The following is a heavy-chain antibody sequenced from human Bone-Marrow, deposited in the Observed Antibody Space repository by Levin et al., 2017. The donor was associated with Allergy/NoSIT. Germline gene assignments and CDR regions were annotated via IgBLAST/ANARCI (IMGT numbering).Heavy chain of an antibody. Sequence: PGESLKISCKASGYTFTTFWIGWVRQMPGKGLEWVGLISPGDSNTRYSPSLQGQVTISADKSISTAYLQWNNLKASDTAIYYCARLLIIGGYNPIGHWGQGTLVTVSS. CDR2: ISPGDSNT. J-gene: IGHJ4*02. V-gene: IGHV5-51*01. D-gene: IGHD5-24*01. CDR3: ARLLIIGGYNPIGH. CDR1: GYTFTTFW.